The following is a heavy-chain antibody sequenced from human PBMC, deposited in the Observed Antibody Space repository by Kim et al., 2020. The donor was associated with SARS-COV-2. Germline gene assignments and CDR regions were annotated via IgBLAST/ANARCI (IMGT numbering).Heavy chain of an antibody. CDR3: ARDEGPYCSGGSCYSNWFDP. D-gene: IGHD2-15*01. J-gene: IGHJ5*02. V-gene: IGHV4-59*13. Sequence: SETLSLTCTVSGGSISSYYWSWIRQPPGKGLEWIGYIYYSGSTNYNPSLKSRVTISVDTSKNQFSLKLSSVTAADTAVYYCARDEGPYCSGGSCYSNWFDPWGQGTLVTVSS. CDR2: IYYSGST. CDR1: GGSISSYY.